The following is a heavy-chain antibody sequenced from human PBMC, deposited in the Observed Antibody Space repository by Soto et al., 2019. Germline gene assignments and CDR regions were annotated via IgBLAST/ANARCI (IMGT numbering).Heavy chain of an antibody. Sequence: ASVKVSCKASGYTFTSYGISWVRQAPGQGLEWMGWISAYNGNTNYAQKLQGRVTMTTDTSTSTAYMELRSLRSDDTAVCYCARDVSGTSPFSQHCIPDYWGQGTLVTVSS. J-gene: IGHJ4*02. CDR2: ISAYNGNT. V-gene: IGHV1-18*01. CDR1: GYTFTSYG. D-gene: IGHD1-26*01. CDR3: ARDVSGTSPFSQHCIPDY.